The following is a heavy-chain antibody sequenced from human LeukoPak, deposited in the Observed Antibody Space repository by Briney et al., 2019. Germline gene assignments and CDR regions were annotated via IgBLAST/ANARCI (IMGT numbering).Heavy chain of an antibody. CDR2: ISGSGGST. CDR3: ARGVVPAVKGTFFEY. Sequence: GGSLRLSCAASGFTFSSYAMSWVRQAPGKGLEWVSAISGSGGSTYYADSVKGRFTISRDNSKNTLYLQMSTLRAEDTAVYYCARGVVPAVKGTFFEYWGQGTLVTVSS. J-gene: IGHJ4*02. D-gene: IGHD2-2*01. V-gene: IGHV3-23*01. CDR1: GFTFSSYA.